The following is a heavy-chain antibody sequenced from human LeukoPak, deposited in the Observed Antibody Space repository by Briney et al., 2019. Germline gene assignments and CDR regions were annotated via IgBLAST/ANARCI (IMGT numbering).Heavy chain of an antibody. Sequence: GASVKVSCKASGYTFTGYYMHWVRQAPGQGLEWMGWINPNSGGTNYAQKFQGRVTMTRDTSISTAYMELSRLRSDDTAVYYCVRELIAAAGTPFDYWGQGTLVTVSS. J-gene: IGHJ4*02. D-gene: IGHD6-13*01. CDR2: INPNSGGT. CDR1: GYTFTGYY. V-gene: IGHV1-2*02. CDR3: VRELIAAAGTPFDY.